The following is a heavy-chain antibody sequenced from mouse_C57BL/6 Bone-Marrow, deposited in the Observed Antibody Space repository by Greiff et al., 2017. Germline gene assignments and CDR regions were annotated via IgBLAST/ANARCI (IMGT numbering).Heavy chain of an antibody. Sequence: QVQLQQSGAELVMPGASVKLSCKASGYTFTSYWMHWVKQRPGQGLEWIGEIDPSDSYTNYNQKFKGKSTLTVDKSSSTAYMQISSLTSEDSAVYYCAREGLLRAWFAYWGQGTLVTVSA. CDR2: IDPSDSYT. CDR3: AREGLLRAWFAY. V-gene: IGHV1-69*01. D-gene: IGHD1-1*01. J-gene: IGHJ3*01. CDR1: GYTFTSYW.